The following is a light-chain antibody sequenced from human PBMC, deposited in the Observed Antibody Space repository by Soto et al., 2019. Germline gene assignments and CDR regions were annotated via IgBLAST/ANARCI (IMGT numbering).Light chain of an antibody. CDR2: WAS. V-gene: IGKV1-5*03. Sequence: DIQMTQSPSTLSASVGDRVTITCRASQDISNWLAWYQQKPGEAPKLLIYWASTLETGVPSRFSGSGSGTEFILTVSSLQPDDFATYYCQQYNNYSWTFGQGTKVEIK. J-gene: IGKJ1*01. CDR1: QDISNW. CDR3: QQYNNYSWT.